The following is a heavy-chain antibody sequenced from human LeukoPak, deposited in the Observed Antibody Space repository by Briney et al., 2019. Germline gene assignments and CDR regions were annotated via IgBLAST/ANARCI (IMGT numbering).Heavy chain of an antibody. CDR1: GFTVSSNY. Sequence: PGGSLRLSCAASGFTVSSNYMSWVRQAPGKGLEWVSVIYSGGSTFYAGSVKGRFTISRDSSKNTLYLQVNSLRVEDTAMYYCAREGVGYYLDQWGQETLVTVSS. CDR2: IYSGGST. J-gene: IGHJ4*02. CDR3: AREGVGYYLDQ. V-gene: IGHV3-53*01. D-gene: IGHD2-15*01.